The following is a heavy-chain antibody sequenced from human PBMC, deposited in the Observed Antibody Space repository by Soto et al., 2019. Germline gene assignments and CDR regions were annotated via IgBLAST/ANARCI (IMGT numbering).Heavy chain of an antibody. J-gene: IGHJ4*02. Sequence: QVQLQQSGPGLVKPSQTLSLTCAISGDSVSSNSAAWNWIRQSPSRGLEWLGRTYYRSKWYNDYAVSVKSRITINPDTSKNQFSLQLNSVTPEDTAVYYCARDPYVIVQQLGPGYFDYWGQGTLVTVSS. CDR2: TYYRSKWYN. D-gene: IGHD6-13*01. CDR3: ARDPYVIVQQLGPGYFDY. CDR1: GDSVSSNSAA. V-gene: IGHV6-1*01.